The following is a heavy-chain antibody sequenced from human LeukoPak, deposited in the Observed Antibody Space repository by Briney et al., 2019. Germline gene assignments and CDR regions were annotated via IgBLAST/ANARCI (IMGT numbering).Heavy chain of an antibody. D-gene: IGHD3/OR15-3a*01. J-gene: IGHJ4*02. Sequence: GRSLRLSCAASGFTFTGSPMHWVRQASGKGLEWVGRIGGKPNSYATTYAASVKGRFTISRDDSKNTAYLQMNSLKTEDTAVYYCAPNSGYSWTYWGQGTLVTVSS. CDR3: APNSGYSWTY. CDR1: GFTFTGSP. CDR2: IGGKPNSYAT. V-gene: IGHV3-73*01.